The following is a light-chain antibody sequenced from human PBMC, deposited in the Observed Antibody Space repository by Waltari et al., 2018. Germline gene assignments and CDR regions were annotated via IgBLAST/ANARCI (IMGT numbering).Light chain of an antibody. CDR1: TNDVGSYNS. Sequence: QSDLAQPRPVSGSLGQSVTLSCPGTTNDVGSYNSISWSKYQPVKAPRMMIFDVTNRPSGVPDRCSGSKAGSTAALIIAGLRAENEADYYCGSYAGIDTHYVLGTGTTVSVL. V-gene: IGLV2-11*01. CDR2: DVT. CDR3: GSYAGIDTHYV. J-gene: IGLJ1*01.